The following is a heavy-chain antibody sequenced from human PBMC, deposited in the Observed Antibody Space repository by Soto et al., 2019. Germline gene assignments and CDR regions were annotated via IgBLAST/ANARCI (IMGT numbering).Heavy chain of an antibody. Sequence: QVQLQESGPGLVKPSQTLSLTCTVSGGSISSGGYYWSWIRQHPGKGLEWIGYIYYSGSTYYNPSLKSRVTISVATSKNQFSLKLSSVTAADTAVYCCARGRGRGVYFDYWGQGTLVTVSS. J-gene: IGHJ4*02. CDR2: IYYSGST. V-gene: IGHV4-31*03. CDR3: ARGRGRGVYFDY. CDR1: GGSISSGGYY. D-gene: IGHD3-10*01.